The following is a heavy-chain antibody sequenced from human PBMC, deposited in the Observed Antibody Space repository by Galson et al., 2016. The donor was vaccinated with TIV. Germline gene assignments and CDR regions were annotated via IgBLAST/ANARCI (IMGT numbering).Heavy chain of an antibody. J-gene: IGHJ4*02. Sequence: CAISGDSVSSNSAAWNRIRQSPSRGLEWLGRTYYGSKWYNDYALSVKSRITINPDTSKNQVSLQLHSVTPEDTAVYYCARATPSVFGVVMTLDYWGQGTLVTVSS. D-gene: IGHD3-3*01. CDR1: GDSVSSNSAA. V-gene: IGHV6-1*01. CDR2: TYYGSKWYN. CDR3: ARATPSVFGVVMTLDY.